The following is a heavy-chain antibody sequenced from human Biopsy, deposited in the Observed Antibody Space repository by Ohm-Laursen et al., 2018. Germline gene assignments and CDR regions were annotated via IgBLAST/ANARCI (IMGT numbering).Heavy chain of an antibody. Sequence: TLSLTCAVTYGSISGHFWSWIRQAPGKGLEWIGYVYYNGNTNYSPSLKSRVTISVDTSKNQISLKLDSVTVADTAVFYCARRGSGGRSFDYWGQGSLVTVSS. D-gene: IGHD2-15*01. J-gene: IGHJ4*02. CDR1: YGSISGHF. CDR2: VYYNGNT. CDR3: ARRGSGGRSFDY. V-gene: IGHV4-59*08.